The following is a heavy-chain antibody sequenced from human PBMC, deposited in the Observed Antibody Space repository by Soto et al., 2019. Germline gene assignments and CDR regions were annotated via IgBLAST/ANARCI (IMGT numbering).Heavy chain of an antibody. CDR3: ARGQNRGYSGYDLSTWP. V-gene: IGHV1-69*13. D-gene: IGHD5-12*01. Sequence: SVKVSCKASGGTFSSYAISWVRQAPGQGLEWMGGIIPIFGTANYAQKFQGRVTITADESTSTAYMELSSLRSEDTAVYYCARGQNRGYSGYDLSTWPWGQGTLVPVSS. CDR1: GGTFSSYA. CDR2: IIPIFGTA. J-gene: IGHJ5*02.